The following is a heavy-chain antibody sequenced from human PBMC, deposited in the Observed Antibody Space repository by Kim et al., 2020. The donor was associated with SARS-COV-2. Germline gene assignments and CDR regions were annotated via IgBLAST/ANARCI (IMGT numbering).Heavy chain of an antibody. CDR1: GGSVSSGSYY. D-gene: IGHD3-3*01. CDR2: IYYSGST. Sequence: SETLSLTCTVSGGSVSSGSYYWSWIRQPPGKGLEWIGYIYYSGSTNYNPSLKSRVTISVDTSKNQFSLKLSSVTAADTAVYYCARSYYDFWSGYRTQRTYYFDYWGQGTLVTVSS. J-gene: IGHJ4*02. V-gene: IGHV4-61*01. CDR3: ARSYYDFWSGYRTQRTYYFDY.